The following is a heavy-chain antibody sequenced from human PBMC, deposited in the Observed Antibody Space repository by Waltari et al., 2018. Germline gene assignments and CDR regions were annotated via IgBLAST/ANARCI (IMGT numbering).Heavy chain of an antibody. D-gene: IGHD6-13*01. CDR2: ISSSSSYI. J-gene: IGHJ6*02. CDR1: GFPFSSYS. V-gene: IGHV3-21*01. CDR3: ARDEGGSSWRNYYYYGMDV. Sequence: EVQLVESGGGLVKPGGSLRLSCAASGFPFSSYSMNWVRQAPGKGLEWVSSISSSSSYIYYADSVKGRFTISRDNAKNSLYLQMNSLRAEDTAVYYCARDEGGSSWRNYYYYGMDVWGQGTTVTVSS.